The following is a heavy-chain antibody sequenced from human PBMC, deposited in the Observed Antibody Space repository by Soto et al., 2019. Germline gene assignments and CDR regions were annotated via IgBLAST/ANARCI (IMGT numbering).Heavy chain of an antibody. V-gene: IGHV1-18*01. Sequence: ASVTVSCKASGYTFTSYGISWVRQAPGQGLEWMGWISAYNGNTNYAQKLQGRVTMTTDTSTSTAYMELRSLRSDDTAVYYCARRDIVATIGDYWGQGTLVTVSS. CDR2: ISAYNGNT. J-gene: IGHJ4*02. CDR1: GYTFTSYG. CDR3: ARRDIVATIGDY. D-gene: IGHD5-12*01.